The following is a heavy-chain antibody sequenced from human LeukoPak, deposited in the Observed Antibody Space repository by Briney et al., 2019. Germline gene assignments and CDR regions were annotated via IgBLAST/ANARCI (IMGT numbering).Heavy chain of an antibody. CDR3: ARAYTTSWPIDY. D-gene: IGHD2-2*02. V-gene: IGHV3-48*04. CDR1: GFTFSIYN. Sequence: GGSLRLSCAASGFTFSIYNMNWVRQAPGKGLEWVSYISRSSTTIYYADSVKGRFTVSRDNAKNSLYLQMNSLRAEDTAVYYCARAYTTSWPIDYWGQGTLVTVSS. J-gene: IGHJ4*02. CDR2: ISRSSTTI.